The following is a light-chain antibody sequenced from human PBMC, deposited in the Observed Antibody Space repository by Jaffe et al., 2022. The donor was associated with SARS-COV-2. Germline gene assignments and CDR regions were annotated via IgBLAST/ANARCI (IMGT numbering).Light chain of an antibody. Sequence: QPVLTQSSSASASLGSSVRLTCTLSSGHSTYIIAWHQQQPGKAPRFLMKLEHSGTYKKWSGLPDRFSGSSSGADRYLTISNLQSEDEADYYCETWDNNARMFGGGTKLTVL. V-gene: IGLV4-60*03. CDR1: SGHSTYI. CDR2: LEHSGTY. CDR3: ETWDNNARM. J-gene: IGLJ3*02.